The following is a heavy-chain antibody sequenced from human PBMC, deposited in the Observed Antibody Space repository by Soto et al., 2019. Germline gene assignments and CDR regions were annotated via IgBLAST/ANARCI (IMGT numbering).Heavy chain of an antibody. J-gene: IGHJ5*02. D-gene: IGHD2-15*01. CDR1: GYTFTSYD. V-gene: IGHV1-8*01. CDR3: ARVPGYCSGGSCSHPDNWFDP. CDR2: MNPNSGNT. Sequence: ASVKVSCKASGYTFTSYDINWVRQATGQGLEWMGWMNPNSGNTGYAQKFQGRVTMTRNTSISTAYMELSSLRSEDTAVYYCARVPGYCSGGSCSHPDNWFDPWGQGTLVTVSS.